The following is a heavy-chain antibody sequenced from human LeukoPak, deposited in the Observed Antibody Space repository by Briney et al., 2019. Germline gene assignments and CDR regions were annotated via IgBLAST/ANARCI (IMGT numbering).Heavy chain of an antibody. V-gene: IGHV3-23*01. D-gene: IGHD3-3*01. CDR1: GFIVSSNY. CDR2: ISGSGGST. J-gene: IGHJ5*02. Sequence: QPGGSLRLSCAASGFIVSSNYMTWVRQAPEKGLEWVSGISGSGGSTYYADSVKGRFTVSRDNSKNTLYLQMNSLRAEDTAVYYCAKVWSADFWSGYFTWFDPWGQGTLVTVSS. CDR3: AKVWSADFWSGYFTWFDP.